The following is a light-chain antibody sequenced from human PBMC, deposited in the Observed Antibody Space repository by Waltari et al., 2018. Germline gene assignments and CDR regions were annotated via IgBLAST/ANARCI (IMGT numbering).Light chain of an antibody. CDR3: QAWDNFTVA. V-gene: IGLV3-1*01. CDR1: ELGDKY. Sequence: SYELTQPPSVSVSPGQTASISCSGDELGDKYACWYRQKPGQSPVLGRYQDTKRPSGIPERFSGSNSGITATLTIRGTQPVDEADYYCQAWDNFTVAFGGGTKLSVL. J-gene: IGLJ2*01. CDR2: QDT.